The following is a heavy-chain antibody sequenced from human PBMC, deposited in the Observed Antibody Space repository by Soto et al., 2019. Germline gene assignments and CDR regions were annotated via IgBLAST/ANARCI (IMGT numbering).Heavy chain of an antibody. V-gene: IGHV6-1*01. Sequence: PSQTLSLTCAISGDSVSSNSAAWNWIRLSPTRSLEWLARTYYRSRWYNDYAVSVRSRITVNPDTSKNQFSLQLTSVTPEDTAVYYCSGTTAHQWYYMYVWGKGTTVTVSS. CDR3: SGTTAHQWYYMYV. J-gene: IGHJ6*03. D-gene: IGHD1-7*01. CDR1: GDSVSSNSAA. CDR2: TYYRSRWYN.